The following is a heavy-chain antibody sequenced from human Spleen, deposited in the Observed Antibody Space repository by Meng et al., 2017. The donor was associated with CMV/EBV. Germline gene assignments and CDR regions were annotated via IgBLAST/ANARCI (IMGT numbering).Heavy chain of an antibody. V-gene: IGHV4-34*01. CDR1: GGSFSGYY. CDR2: INHSGST. J-gene: IGHJ3*02. Sequence: LRLSCAVYGGSFSGYYWSWIRQPPGKGLEWIGEINHSGSTNYNPSLKSRVTISVDTSKNQFSLKLSSVTAADTAVYYCAEGDDAFDIWGQGTMVTVSS. CDR3: AEGDDAFDI.